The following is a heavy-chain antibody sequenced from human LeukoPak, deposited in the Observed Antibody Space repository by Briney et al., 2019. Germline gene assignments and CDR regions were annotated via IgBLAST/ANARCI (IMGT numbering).Heavy chain of an antibody. V-gene: IGHV3-74*01. Sequence: GGSLRLSCAASGFTFSSYWMHWVRQAPGKGLVWVSRINSDGSSTSYADSVKGRFTISRDNAKNSLFLQMNSLRAEDTAVYYCARGASAHGDYLVYWGQGTLVTVSS. CDR2: INSDGSST. J-gene: IGHJ4*02. CDR1: GFTFSSYW. D-gene: IGHD4-17*01. CDR3: ARGASAHGDYLVY.